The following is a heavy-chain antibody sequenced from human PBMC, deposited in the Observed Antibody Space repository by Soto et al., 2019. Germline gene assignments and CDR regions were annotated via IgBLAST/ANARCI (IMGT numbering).Heavy chain of an antibody. D-gene: IGHD1-1*01. CDR1: GGSVSSGSYY. J-gene: IGHJ6*02. Sequence: QVQLQESGPGLVKPSETLSLTCTVSGGSVSSGSYYWSWIRQPPGKGLEWIGYIYYSGSTNYNPPLKSRVTISVDTSKNQFSLKLSSVTAADTAVYYCARDLLEQNSYYYGMDVWGQGTTVTVSS. V-gene: IGHV4-61*01. CDR2: IYYSGST. CDR3: ARDLLEQNSYYYGMDV.